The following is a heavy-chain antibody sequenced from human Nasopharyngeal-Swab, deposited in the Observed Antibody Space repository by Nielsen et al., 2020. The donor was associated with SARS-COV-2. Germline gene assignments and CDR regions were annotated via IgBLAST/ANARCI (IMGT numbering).Heavy chain of an antibody. D-gene: IGHD4-11*01. V-gene: IGHV3-74*01. Sequence: GGSLRLSCAASGFTFSSYWMHWVRQAPGEGLVWVSRINSDGSSTSYADSVKGRFTISRDNAKNTLYLQMNSLGAEDTAVYYCARASSFYSNYFGYWGQGTLVTVSS. J-gene: IGHJ4*02. CDR3: ARASSFYSNYFGY. CDR2: INSDGSST. CDR1: GFTFSSYW.